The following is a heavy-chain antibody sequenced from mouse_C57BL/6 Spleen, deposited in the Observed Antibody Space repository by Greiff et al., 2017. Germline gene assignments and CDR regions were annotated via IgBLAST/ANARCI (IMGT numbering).Heavy chain of an antibody. Sequence: VQLKESGPGLVKPSPSLSLTCSVTGYSITSGYYWNWIRQFPGNKLEWMGYISYDGSNNYNPSLKNRISITRDTSKNQFFLKLNSVTTEDTATYYCAREGVLPGDYWGQGTTLTVSS. V-gene: IGHV3-6*01. CDR1: GYSITSGYY. CDR2: ISYDGSN. J-gene: IGHJ2*01. CDR3: AREGVLPGDY. D-gene: IGHD2-1*01.